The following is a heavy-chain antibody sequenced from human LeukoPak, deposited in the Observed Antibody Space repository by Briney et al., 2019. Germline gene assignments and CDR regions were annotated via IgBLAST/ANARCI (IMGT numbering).Heavy chain of an antibody. Sequence: GASVKVSCKASGYTFTSYAIHWVRQAPGQRLEWMGWINAGNGNTKYSQKFQGRVTITRDTSASTAYMELSSLRSEDTAVYYCARSGYCSSTSCRNHYYFDYWGQGTLVTVSS. D-gene: IGHD2-2*01. CDR2: INAGNGNT. CDR3: ARSGYCSSTSCRNHYYFDY. V-gene: IGHV1-3*01. J-gene: IGHJ4*02. CDR1: GYTFTSYA.